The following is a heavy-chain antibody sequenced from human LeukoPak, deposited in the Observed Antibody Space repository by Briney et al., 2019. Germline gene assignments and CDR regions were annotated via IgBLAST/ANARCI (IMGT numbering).Heavy chain of an antibody. CDR1: GFTFDDYG. J-gene: IGHJ4*02. D-gene: IGHD2-21*02. V-gene: IGHV3-20*01. CDR2: INWNGGST. Sequence: GGSLRLSCAASGFTFDDYGMSWVRPAPGKGLEWVSGINWNGGSTGYADSVKGRFTISRDNAKNSLYLQMNSLRAEDTALYHCARGPGGDFYPFDYWGQGTLVTVSS. CDR3: ARGPGGDFYPFDY.